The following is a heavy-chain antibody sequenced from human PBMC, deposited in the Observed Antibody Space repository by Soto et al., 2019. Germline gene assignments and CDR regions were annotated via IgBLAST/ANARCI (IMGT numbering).Heavy chain of an antibody. V-gene: IGHV1-18*01. J-gene: IGHJ6*02. CDR2: ISAYKGNT. CDR1: GYTFTSYG. Sequence: QVQLVQSGAEVKKPGASVKVSCKASGYTFTSYGITWVRQAPGQGSEWMGWISAYKGNTNSAQKLQGRVTRTTDTTASTADMELTSLGSDDTAGYYCAGALVSGWYRDSAMDVWGQGTTVTVSS. D-gene: IGHD6-19*01. CDR3: AGALVSGWYRDSAMDV.